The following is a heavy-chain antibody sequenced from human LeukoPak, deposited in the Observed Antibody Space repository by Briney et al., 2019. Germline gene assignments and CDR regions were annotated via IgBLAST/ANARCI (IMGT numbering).Heavy chain of an antibody. CDR2: ISSSSSYK. CDR3: ARDNGYSYGSGNYYYYYMDV. V-gene: IGHV3-21*01. Sequence: GGSLRLSCAASGFTFSSYSMNWVRQAPGKGPEWVSSISSSSSYKYYADSVKGRFTISRDNAKNSLYLQMNSLRAEDTAVYYCARDNGYSYGSGNYYYYYMDVWGKGTTVTVSS. CDR1: GFTFSSYS. D-gene: IGHD5-18*01. J-gene: IGHJ6*03.